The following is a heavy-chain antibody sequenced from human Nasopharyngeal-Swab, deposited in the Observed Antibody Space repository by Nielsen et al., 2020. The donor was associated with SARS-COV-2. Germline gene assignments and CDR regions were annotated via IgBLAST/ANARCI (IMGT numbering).Heavy chain of an antibody. V-gene: IGHV3-30-3*01. CDR3: ARVTHDYGDYGWFDP. CDR2: ISYDGSNK. D-gene: IGHD4-17*01. J-gene: IGHJ5*02. CDR1: GFTFSSYA. Sequence: GESLKISCAASGFTFSSYAMHWVRQAPGKGLEWVAVISYDGSNKYYADSVKGRFTISRDNSKNTLYLQMNSLRAEDTAVYYCARVTHDYGDYGWFDPWGQGTLVTVSS.